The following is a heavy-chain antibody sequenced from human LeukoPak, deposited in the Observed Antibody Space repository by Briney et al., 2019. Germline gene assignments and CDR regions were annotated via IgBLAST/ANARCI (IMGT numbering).Heavy chain of an antibody. V-gene: IGHV1-46*01. CDR2: INPSISSR. D-gene: IGHD2-21*01. J-gene: IGHJ4*02. CDR1: GYTVTNYY. CDR3: ARSGMWFSTND. Sequence: ASVKVSCKASGYTVTNYYMHWVRQAPGQGLEWMGMINPSISSRTYAQKFQGGVTVTSDTSTSTVYMAVSSLRSEDTAIYYCARSGMWFSTNDWGQGTLATVSS.